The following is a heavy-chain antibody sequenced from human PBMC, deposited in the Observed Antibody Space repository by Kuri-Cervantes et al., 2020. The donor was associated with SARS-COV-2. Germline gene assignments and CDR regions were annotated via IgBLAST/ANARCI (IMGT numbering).Heavy chain of an antibody. CDR1: GFTFSSYS. CDR2: ISSSSSYI. CDR3: ARAVVVTATPFGY. D-gene: IGHD2-21*02. Sequence: GESLKISCAASGFTFSSYSMNWVRQAPGKGLEWVSSISSSSSYIYYADSVKSRFTISRDNAKNSLYLQMNSLRAEDTAVYYCARAVVVTATPFGYWGQGTLVTVSS. V-gene: IGHV3-21*01. J-gene: IGHJ4*02.